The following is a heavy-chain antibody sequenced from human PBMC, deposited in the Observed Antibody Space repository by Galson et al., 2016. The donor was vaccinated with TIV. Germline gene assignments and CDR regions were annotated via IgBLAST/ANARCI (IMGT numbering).Heavy chain of an antibody. CDR3: ARDLNSTVTAPFDY. CDR1: GYTFTAYY. Sequence: SVKVSCKASGYTFTAYYLHWVRQAPGQGLEWMGWINPNTGDTNYAQNFQGRVTMTRDTSIRAAYMEPNSLKSDDTAVYYCARDLNSTVTAPFDYWGQGTLVTVSS. D-gene: IGHD2-21*02. J-gene: IGHJ4*02. CDR2: INPNTGDT. V-gene: IGHV1-2*02.